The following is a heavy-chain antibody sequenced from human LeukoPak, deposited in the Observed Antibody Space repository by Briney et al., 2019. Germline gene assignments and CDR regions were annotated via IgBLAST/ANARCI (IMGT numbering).Heavy chain of an antibody. D-gene: IGHD5-12*01. J-gene: IGHJ4*02. CDR1: GFTFSSYA. CDR2: ISSSGGST. V-gene: IGHV3-23*01. Sequence: GGSLRLSCAASGFTFSSYAMSWVRQAPGKGLEWVSAISSSGGSTYYADSVKGRFTISRDNSKNTLYLQMNSLRADDTAVYYCAKGAYDYIEMGYFDYWGQGTLVTVSS. CDR3: AKGAYDYIEMGYFDY.